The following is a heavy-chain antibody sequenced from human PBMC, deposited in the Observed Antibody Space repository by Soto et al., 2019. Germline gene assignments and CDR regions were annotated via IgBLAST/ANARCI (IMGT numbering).Heavy chain of an antibody. CDR3: ARGLLATNYYYMDV. CDR2: INHSGST. D-gene: IGHD3-3*02. J-gene: IGHJ6*03. V-gene: IGHV4-34*01. CDR1: GGSFSGYY. Sequence: PLETLSLTCAVYGGSFSGYYWSWIRQPPGKGLEWIGEINHSGSTNYNPSLKSRVNITVNTSKNQFSLKLSSVTAADTAVYYCARGLLATNYYYMDVWGKGTTVTVSS.